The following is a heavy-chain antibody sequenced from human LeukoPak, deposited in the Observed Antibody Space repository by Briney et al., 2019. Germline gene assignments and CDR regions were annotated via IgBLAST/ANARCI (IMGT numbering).Heavy chain of an antibody. V-gene: IGHV1-2*02. J-gene: IGHJ4*02. CDR3: ARDGAYSSTSCQNFDY. D-gene: IGHD2-2*01. CDR1: GYTFTGYY. Sequence: GASVKVSCKASGYTFTGYYIHWVRQAPGQGLEWMGWINPYSGATNYVQKFQGRVTMTRDTSISPAYMELSRLRPDDTSEYYCARDGAYSSTSCQNFDYWGQGTLVTVSS. CDR2: INPYSGAT.